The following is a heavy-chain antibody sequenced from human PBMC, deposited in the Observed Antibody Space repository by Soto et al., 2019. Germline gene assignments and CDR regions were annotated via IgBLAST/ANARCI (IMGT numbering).Heavy chain of an antibody. CDR1: GGSFSCYY. V-gene: IGHV4-34*01. Sequence: SETLSLTCAVYGGSFSCYYWSWIRQPPGKGLEWIGEINHSGSTNYNPSLKSRVTISVDTSKSQFSLKLSSVTAADTAVYYCAREGQPRRRFGMDVWGQGTTVTVSS. D-gene: IGHD6-13*01. J-gene: IGHJ6*02. CDR3: AREGQPRRRFGMDV. CDR2: INHSGST.